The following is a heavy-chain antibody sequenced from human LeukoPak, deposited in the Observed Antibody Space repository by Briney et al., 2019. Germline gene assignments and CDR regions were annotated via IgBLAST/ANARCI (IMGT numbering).Heavy chain of an antibody. CDR1: GFAFSGDN. D-gene: IGHD5-12*01. Sequence: GGSLRLSCAASGFAFSGDNMNWVRQAPGKGLEWVSFIGSSGSYIKYADSVKGRFTISRDNAKNSLHLQMNSLRAEDTAMYFCARDRAIDIRAYDIWGQGTMVTVSS. CDR2: IGSSGSYI. CDR3: ARDRAIDIRAYDI. V-gene: IGHV3-21*01. J-gene: IGHJ3*02.